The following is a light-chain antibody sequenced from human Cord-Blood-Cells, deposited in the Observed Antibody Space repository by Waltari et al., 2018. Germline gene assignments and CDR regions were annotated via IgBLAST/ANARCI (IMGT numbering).Light chain of an antibody. J-gene: IGLJ1*01. CDR2: EVS. Sequence: QSALDPPAPVSGPPATPSTLPFTDTSRDAAGYDLLSWYHQHPGKAPKLMIYEVSKRPSVVSNRFSGSKSGNTASLTISGLQAEDEADYYCCSYAGSSTYVFGTGTKVTVL. CDR1: SRDAAGYDL. CDR3: CSYAGSSTYV. V-gene: IGLV2-23*02.